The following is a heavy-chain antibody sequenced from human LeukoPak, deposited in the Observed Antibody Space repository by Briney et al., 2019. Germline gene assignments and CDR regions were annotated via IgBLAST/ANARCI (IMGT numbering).Heavy chain of an antibody. CDR2: ISAYNGNT. V-gene: IGHV1-18*01. D-gene: IGHD3-22*01. J-gene: IGHJ6*02. CDR3: AREWDYYDSSSHGDYYYGMDV. Sequence: ASVKVSCKASGYTFTSYGISWVRQAPGQGLEWMGWISAYNGNTNYAQKLQGRVTMTTDTSTSTAYMELRSLRSDDTAVYYCAREWDYYDSSSHGDYYYGMDVWGQGTTVTVSS. CDR1: GYTFTSYG.